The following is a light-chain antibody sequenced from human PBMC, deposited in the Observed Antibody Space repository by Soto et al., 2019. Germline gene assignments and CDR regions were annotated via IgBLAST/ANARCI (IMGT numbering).Light chain of an antibody. CDR3: QQSYTTPQT. J-gene: IGKJ1*01. V-gene: IGKV1-39*01. CDR2: AAS. CDR1: QTFYTY. Sequence: DIQMTQSPSSLSASVGDRVTITCRAIQTFYTYLNWYQQIRGKAPKVLSYAASSLQSGVPSRFSGSGSGTDFALTITSLQPEDFAVYYCQQSYTTPQTFGQGNKVDI.